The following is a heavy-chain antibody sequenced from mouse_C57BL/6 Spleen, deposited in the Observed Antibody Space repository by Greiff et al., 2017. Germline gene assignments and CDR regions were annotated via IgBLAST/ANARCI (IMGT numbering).Heavy chain of an antibody. Sequence: QVQLQQSGPELVKPGASVKISCKASGYAFSSSWMNWVKQRPGKGLEWIGRIYPGDGDTNYNGTFKGKATLTADKSSSTAYMQLSSLTSEDSAVYFCARGPSPYYAMDYWGQGTSVTVSS. CDR1: GYAFSSSW. CDR3: ARGPSPYYAMDY. CDR2: IYPGDGDT. J-gene: IGHJ4*01. D-gene: IGHD6-1*01. V-gene: IGHV1-82*01.